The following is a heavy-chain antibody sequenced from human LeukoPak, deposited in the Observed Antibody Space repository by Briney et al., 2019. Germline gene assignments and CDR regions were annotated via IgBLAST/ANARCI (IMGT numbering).Heavy chain of an antibody. V-gene: IGHV4-38-2*02. J-gene: IGHJ5*02. CDR3: ARVGGHDYGDRRFDP. Sequence: SETLSLTCTVSGFSISSGYYWGWIRQPPGKGLEWIGSIYHSGSTYYNPSLKSRVTISVDTSKTQFSLKLSSVTAADTAVYYCARVGGHDYGDRRFDPWGQGTLVTVSS. CDR1: GFSISSGYY. CDR2: IYHSGST. D-gene: IGHD4-17*01.